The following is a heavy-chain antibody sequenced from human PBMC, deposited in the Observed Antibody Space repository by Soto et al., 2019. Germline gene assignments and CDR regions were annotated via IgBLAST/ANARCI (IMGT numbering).Heavy chain of an antibody. D-gene: IGHD2-21*01. J-gene: IGHJ4*02. CDR1: GFTFSTHS. V-gene: IGHV3-21*01. CDR3: ARYSPSPGISPIDY. Sequence: EVQLLESGGGLVKPGGSLRLSCAASGFTFSTHSMNWVRQAPGKGLEWVSCINTSGDHIYYADSVKGRFTISRDNAKNSLYLQMNSLRAEDTAVYFCARYSPSPGISPIDYWGQGTLVAVSS. CDR2: INTSGDHI.